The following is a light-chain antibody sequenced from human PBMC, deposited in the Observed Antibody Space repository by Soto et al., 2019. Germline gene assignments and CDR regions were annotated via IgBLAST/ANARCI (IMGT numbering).Light chain of an antibody. CDR1: QSVSSN. CDR2: GAS. Sequence: EIGMTQSPATLSVSPGERATRSCSASQSVSSNLAWYQQKPGQAPRLLSYGASTRATGIPARFSGSGSGTEFTLTISSMQSEDLAAYYCQQYNDWPPMYTFGQGPKLEIK. V-gene: IGKV3-15*01. CDR3: QQYNDWPPMYT. J-gene: IGKJ2*01.